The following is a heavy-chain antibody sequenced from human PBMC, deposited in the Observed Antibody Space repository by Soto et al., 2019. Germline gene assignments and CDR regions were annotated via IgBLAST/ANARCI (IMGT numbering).Heavy chain of an antibody. CDR1: GGTFSSYA. J-gene: IGHJ6*02. D-gene: IGHD2-15*01. CDR3: ARRGVGGSGTRGDYYGMDV. Sequence: ASVKVSCKASGGTFSSYAISWVRQAPGQGLEWMGGIIPIFGTANYAQKFQGRVTITADESTSTAYMELSSLRSEDTAVYYCARRGVGGSGTRGDYYGMDVWGQGTTVTVSS. V-gene: IGHV1-69*13. CDR2: IIPIFGTA.